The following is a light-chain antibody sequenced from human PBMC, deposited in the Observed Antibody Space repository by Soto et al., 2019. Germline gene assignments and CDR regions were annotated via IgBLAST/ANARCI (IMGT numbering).Light chain of an antibody. J-gene: IGKJ1*01. Sequence: DIQMTQSPSTLSASVGDRVTITCRASQTIRSWLAWYQQKPGKAPKLLIYKASSLESGVPSRFSGSGSGTEFTLTISSLQPDDFATYYCQQYNSYSRTFGQGTKVELK. CDR3: QQYNSYSRT. V-gene: IGKV1-5*03. CDR2: KAS. CDR1: QTIRSW.